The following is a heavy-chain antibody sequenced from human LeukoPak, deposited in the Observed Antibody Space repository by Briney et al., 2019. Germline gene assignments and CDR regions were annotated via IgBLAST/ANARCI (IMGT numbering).Heavy chain of an antibody. CDR3: ANDDY. CDR2: LSWNSGSI. Sequence: PGRSLRLSCTASGFTFDDYAMHWVRQAPGKGLEWVSGLSWNSGSIGYADSVKGRFTISRDNAKNSLYLQMNSLRAEDTALYYCANDDYWGQGTLVTVSS. J-gene: IGHJ4*02. CDR1: GFTFDDYA. V-gene: IGHV3-9*01.